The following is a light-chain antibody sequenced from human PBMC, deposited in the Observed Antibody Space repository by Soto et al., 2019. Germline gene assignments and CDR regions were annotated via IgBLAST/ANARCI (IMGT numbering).Light chain of an antibody. CDR1: QNVPNSY. CDR3: QRYGTSTT. V-gene: IGKV3-20*01. CDR2: GAS. J-gene: IGKJ1*01. Sequence: EILLTQSPGTLSLSPGEGATLSCRASQNVPNSYLAWNQHKAGQAPRLLIYGASSRATGIPVRFSGSGSGTDFTLTIRGLEPEDFAVYFCQRYGTSTTFGQGTKVDIK.